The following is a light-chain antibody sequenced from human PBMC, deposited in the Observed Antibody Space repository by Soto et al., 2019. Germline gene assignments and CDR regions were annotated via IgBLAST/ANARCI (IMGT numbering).Light chain of an antibody. CDR3: QSYDSSLSGVV. V-gene: IGLV1-40*01. Sequence: QSVLTQPPSVSGAPGQSVTSSCTGSSSNIGAGYDVHWYQQLPGTAPKLLIYGNSNRPSGVPDRFSGSKSGTPASLAITGLQAEGEADYYCQSYDSSLSGVVFGGGTKVTVL. J-gene: IGLJ2*01. CDR1: SSNIGAGYD. CDR2: GNS.